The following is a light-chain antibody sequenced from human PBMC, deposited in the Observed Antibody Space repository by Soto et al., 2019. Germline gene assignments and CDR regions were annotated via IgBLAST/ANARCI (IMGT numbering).Light chain of an antibody. V-gene: IGKV2-30*01. CDR3: MQGTHWPPT. J-gene: IGKJ1*01. Sequence: DVVMTQSPLSLPVTLGQPASISCRSSRSLVYSDGNAYLNWFHQRPGQSPRRLIYKASNRDSGVPDRFSGSGSGTDFTLHINRVEAEDVGVYYGMQGTHWPPTFGRGTRVGIE. CDR1: RSLVYSDGNAY. CDR2: KAS.